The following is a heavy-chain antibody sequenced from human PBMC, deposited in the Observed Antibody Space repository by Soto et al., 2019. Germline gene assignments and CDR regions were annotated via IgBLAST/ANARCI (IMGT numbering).Heavy chain of an antibody. J-gene: IGHJ6*02. CDR2: INPSGGST. CDR3: ARVEHVDIVATRTSYYYYYGMDV. Sequence: GASVKVSCKASGYTFTSYYMHWVRQAPGQGLEWMGIINPSGGSTSYAQKFQGRVTMTRDTSTSTVYMELSSLRSEDTAVYYCARVEHVDIVATRTSYYYYYGMDVWGQGTTVTVSS. CDR1: GYTFTSYY. V-gene: IGHV1-46*01. D-gene: IGHD5-12*01.